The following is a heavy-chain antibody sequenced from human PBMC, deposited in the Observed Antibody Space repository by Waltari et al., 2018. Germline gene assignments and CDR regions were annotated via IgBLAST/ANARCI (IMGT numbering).Heavy chain of an antibody. CDR1: GFSFTSYG. Sequence: QVQLVESGGGVVQPGTSLRLSCAASGFSFTSYGMHWVRQAPGKGLEWVAVIWYDGSKQYYAGPVEGRFTISRDISKSTLYLQMNSLGPQDTAVYYCARQGYSGSSLTYDYWGQGTQVTVSS. V-gene: IGHV3-33*01. CDR3: ARQGYSGSSLTYDY. J-gene: IGHJ4*02. D-gene: IGHD6-13*01. CDR2: IWYDGSKQ.